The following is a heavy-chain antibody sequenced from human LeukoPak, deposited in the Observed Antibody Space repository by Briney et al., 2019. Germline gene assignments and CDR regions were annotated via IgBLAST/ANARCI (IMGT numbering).Heavy chain of an antibody. CDR3: VSGTAATFPAMGY. J-gene: IGHJ4*02. Sequence: GGSLRLSCAASGFTFSSYSMNWVRQAPGKGLEWVSSISSSSSYIYYADSVKGRFTISRDNAKNSLYLQMNSLRAEDTAVYYCVSGTAATFPAMGYWGQGTLVTVSS. D-gene: IGHD2-15*01. V-gene: IGHV3-21*01. CDR1: GFTFSSYS. CDR2: ISSSSSYI.